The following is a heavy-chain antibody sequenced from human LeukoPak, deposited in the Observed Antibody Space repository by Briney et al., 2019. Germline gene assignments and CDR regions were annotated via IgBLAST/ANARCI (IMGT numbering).Heavy chain of an antibody. J-gene: IGHJ6*03. V-gene: IGHV3-74*01. CDR3: ARAFQGLGRDYYYYYMDV. CDR2: INSDGSST. CDR1: GFTFSSYW. D-gene: IGHD7-27*01. Sequence: GGSLRLSCAASGFTFSSYWMRWVRQAPGKGLVWVSRINSDGSSTSYADSVKGRFTISRDNAKNTLYLQMNSMRAEDTAVYYCARAFQGLGRDYYYYYMDVWGKGTTVTVSS.